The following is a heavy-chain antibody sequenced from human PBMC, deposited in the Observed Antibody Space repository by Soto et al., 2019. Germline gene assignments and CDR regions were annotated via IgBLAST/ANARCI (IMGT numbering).Heavy chain of an antibody. V-gene: IGHV1-18*04. J-gene: IGHJ6*02. CDR1: AYTFTSYG. CDR3: ARDPSVVVPAAIWEYYYGMDV. Sequence: QVQLVQSGAEVKKPGASVKVSCKASAYTFTSYGISWVRQAPGQGLEWMGWISAYNGNTNYAQKLQGRVTMTTDTSTSTAYMELRSLRSDDTAVYYCARDPSVVVPAAIWEYYYGMDVWGQGTTVTVSS. D-gene: IGHD2-2*02. CDR2: ISAYNGNT.